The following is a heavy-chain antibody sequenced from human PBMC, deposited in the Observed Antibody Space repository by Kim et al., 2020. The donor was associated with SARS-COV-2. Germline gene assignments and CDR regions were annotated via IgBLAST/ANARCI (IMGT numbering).Heavy chain of an antibody. J-gene: IGHJ5*02. Sequence: GGSLRLSCVASGFAFNNFAMTWVRQSPGKGLEWVSTISGTLGTDTFYAGSAKGRFTISRDNSKSTLYLQMNNLRADDSAMYFCAKGGYSGGWGCDLWGQGTLVSVSS. CDR2: ISGTLGTDT. CDR3: AKGGYSGGWGCDL. D-gene: IGHD6-19*01. V-gene: IGHV3-23*01. CDR1: GFAFNNFA.